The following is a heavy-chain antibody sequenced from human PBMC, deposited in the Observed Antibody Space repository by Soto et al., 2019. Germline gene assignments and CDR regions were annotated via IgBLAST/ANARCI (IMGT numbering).Heavy chain of an antibody. Sequence: PSETLSLTCAVSGGSISSSNWRSWVRQPPGKGLEWIGEIYHSGSTNYNPSLKSRVTISVDKSKNQFSLKLSSVTAVDTAVYYCARDRTDDILTGYPLLDYYGMDVWGQGTTVTVSS. CDR2: IYHSGST. V-gene: IGHV4-4*02. D-gene: IGHD3-9*01. J-gene: IGHJ6*02. CDR3: ARDRTDDILTGYPLLDYYGMDV. CDR1: GGSISSSNW.